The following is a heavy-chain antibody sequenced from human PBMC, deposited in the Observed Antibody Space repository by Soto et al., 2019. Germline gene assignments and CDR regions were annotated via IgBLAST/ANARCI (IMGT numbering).Heavy chain of an antibody. D-gene: IGHD1-26*01. V-gene: IGHV3-7*01. CDR2: IKQDGSEK. CDR1: GFTFSSYW. J-gene: IGHJ6*02. CDR3: ARDRRMGYYYYYGMDV. Sequence: PGGSLRLSCAASGFTFSSYWMSWVRQAPGKGLEWVANIKQDGSEKYYVDSVKGRFTISRDNAKNSLYLQMNSLRAEDTAVYYCARDRRMGYYYYYGMDVWGQGTTVTVSS.